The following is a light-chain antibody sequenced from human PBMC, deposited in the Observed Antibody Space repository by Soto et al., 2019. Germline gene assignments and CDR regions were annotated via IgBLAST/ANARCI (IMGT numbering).Light chain of an antibody. CDR2: HDS. CDR3: QVWDNRSDLIWV. Sequence: SYELTQSPSVSVAPGQTARITCGGNNIGNKGVHWYQQKPGQAPVLIVYHDSDRPSGIPERFSGSNSGDTATLTISGVEAGDEADYYCQVWDNRSDLIWVFGGGTKLTVL. CDR1: NIGNKG. V-gene: IGLV3-21*02. J-gene: IGLJ3*02.